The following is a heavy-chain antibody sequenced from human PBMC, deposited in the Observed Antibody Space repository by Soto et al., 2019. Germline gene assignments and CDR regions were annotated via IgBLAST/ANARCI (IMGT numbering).Heavy chain of an antibody. Sequence: QLQLQESGPGLVEPSETLSLTCSVSGDSMSSYYWSWIRQSAEKGLEWIGRISATGTTSYIPSLKSRNTPAVGQSQKPFPLKLKIGTGPGTAGYFRGGRKTWAANFWGQGTLVTVS. CDR3: GGRKTWAANF. CDR2: ISATGTT. D-gene: IGHD2-15*01. J-gene: IGHJ3*01. V-gene: IGHV4-4*07. CDR1: GDSMSSYY.